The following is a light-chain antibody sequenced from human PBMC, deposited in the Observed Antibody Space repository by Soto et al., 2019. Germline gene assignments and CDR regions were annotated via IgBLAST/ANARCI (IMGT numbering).Light chain of an antibody. V-gene: IGKV2-28*01. Sequence: EIVLTQSPLSLSVSPGEPASISCRSSQSLTHSSGYNYLDWYLLKSGLPPQLVIYLGSTRCYGVPDRFSGSGSGTHFTLTISRVETEDAGVYFCMQPRQTLITFGQGTRLDIQ. CDR2: LGS. CDR3: MQPRQTLIT. CDR1: QSLTHSSGYNY. J-gene: IGKJ5*01.